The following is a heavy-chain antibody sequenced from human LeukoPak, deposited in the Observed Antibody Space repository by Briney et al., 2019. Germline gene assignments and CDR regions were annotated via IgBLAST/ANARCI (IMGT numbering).Heavy chain of an antibody. CDR2: ISSSSTYI. Sequence: GGSLRLSCAASGLTFSTYSMNWVRQAPGKGLERVSSISSSSTYIYYADSVKGRFTISRDNAKNSLYLQMNGLRAEDTAVYYCARAHNWKYGTFDYWGQGTLVTVSS. CDR3: ARAHNWKYGTFDY. CDR1: GLTFSTYS. V-gene: IGHV3-21*01. D-gene: IGHD1-20*01. J-gene: IGHJ4*02.